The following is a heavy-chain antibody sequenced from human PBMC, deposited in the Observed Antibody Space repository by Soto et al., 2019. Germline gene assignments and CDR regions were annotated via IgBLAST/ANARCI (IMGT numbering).Heavy chain of an antibody. CDR3: ARQYYYDSSGYSSNWFDP. D-gene: IGHD3-22*01. J-gene: IGHJ5*02. CDR1: GGSISSSSYY. V-gene: IGHV4-39*01. CDR2: IYYSGST. Sequence: SETLSLTCTVSGGSISSSSYYWGWIRQPPGKGLEWIGSIYYSGSTYYNPSLKSRVTISVDTSKNQFSLKLSSVTAADTAVYYCARQYYYDSSGYSSNWFDPWGQGTLVTVSS.